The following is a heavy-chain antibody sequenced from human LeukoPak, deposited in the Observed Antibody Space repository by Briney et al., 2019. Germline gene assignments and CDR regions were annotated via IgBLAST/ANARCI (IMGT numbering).Heavy chain of an antibody. J-gene: IGHJ4*02. CDR1: GGTFSSYA. V-gene: IGHV1-69*13. Sequence: SVKVSCKATGGTFSSYAISWVRQAPGQGLEWMGGIIPIFGTANYAQKFQGRVTITADESTSTAYMELSSLRSEDTAVYYCARASGLTVTTFDYWGQGTLVTVSS. D-gene: IGHD4-17*01. CDR3: ARASGLTVTTFDY. CDR2: IIPIFGTA.